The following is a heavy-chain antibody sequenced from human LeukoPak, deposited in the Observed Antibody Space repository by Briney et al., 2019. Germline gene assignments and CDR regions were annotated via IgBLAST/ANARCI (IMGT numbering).Heavy chain of an antibody. CDR1: GFTFSSYA. Sequence: PGGSLRLSCAASGFTFSSYAMSWVRQAPGKGLEWVSAISRSASNIYYADSVKGRFTISRDNAKNSFYLQMNSLRAEDTAVFYCARDPEGFGATYFDYWGQGTLVTVSS. CDR2: ISRSASNI. J-gene: IGHJ4*02. D-gene: IGHD3-16*01. CDR3: ARDPEGFGATYFDY. V-gene: IGHV3-21*01.